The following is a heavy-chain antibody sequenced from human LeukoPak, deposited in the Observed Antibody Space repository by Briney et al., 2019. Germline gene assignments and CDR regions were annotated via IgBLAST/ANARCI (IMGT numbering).Heavy chain of an antibody. CDR2: FDPEQAKT. J-gene: IGHJ4*02. CDR3: ATRGGDFWSGFEN. D-gene: IGHD3-3*01. CDR1: GDSLTDLN. V-gene: IGHV1-24*01. Sequence: GASAKVSCKVSGDSLTDLNIQWVRQAPGKGLECLGGFDPEQAKTIYAQNFQGRVTMTEDASTDTAYMELNSLKSEDTAVYYCATRGGDFWSGFENWGQGTLVTASS.